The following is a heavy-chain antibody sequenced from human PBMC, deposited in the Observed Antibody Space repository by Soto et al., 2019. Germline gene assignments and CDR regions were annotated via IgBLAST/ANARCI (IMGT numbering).Heavy chain of an antibody. V-gene: IGHV4-31*03. CDR3: ARVPGV. CDR2: MYYSGST. D-gene: IGHD3-10*01. CDR1: GGSMWICVYY. J-gene: IGHJ4*02. Sequence: SWTMSLACSSCGGSMWICVYYWSWIRQHPGKGLEWIGNMYYSGSTYYNPSLKSRVTISVDTSKNQFSLKLSSVTAADTAVYYCARVPGVWGQGTLVTVSS.